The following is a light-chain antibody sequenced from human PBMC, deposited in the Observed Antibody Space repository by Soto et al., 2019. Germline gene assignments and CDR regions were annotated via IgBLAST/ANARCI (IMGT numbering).Light chain of an antibody. J-gene: IGKJ5*01. CDR1: QSVIRSY. V-gene: IGKV3-20*01. CDR2: GAS. Sequence: EIVLTQSPGTLSLSPGERATLSCRARQSVIRSYLAWYQQQPGQAPRLLIYGASSRATGIPDRFSGSGSGTDFTLTISRLDPEDFAVYYCQQYGTSPITLGQGTRLEIK. CDR3: QQYGTSPIT.